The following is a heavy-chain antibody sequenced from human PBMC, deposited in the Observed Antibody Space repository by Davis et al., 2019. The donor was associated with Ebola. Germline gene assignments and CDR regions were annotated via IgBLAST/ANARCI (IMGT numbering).Heavy chain of an antibody. D-gene: IGHD3-3*01. CDR2: IYYSGST. CDR1: GGSISSYY. Sequence: SETLSLTCTVSGGSISSYYWSWIRQPPGKGLEWIGYIYYSGSTNYNPSLKSRVTISVGTSKNQFSLKLSSVTAADTAVYYCARLGRFLEWLLIDYWGQGTLVTVSS. V-gene: IGHV4-59*08. CDR3: ARLGRFLEWLLIDY. J-gene: IGHJ4*02.